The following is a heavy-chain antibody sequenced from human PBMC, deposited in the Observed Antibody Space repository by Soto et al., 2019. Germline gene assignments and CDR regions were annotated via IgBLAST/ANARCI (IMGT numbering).Heavy chain of an antibody. CDR1: GFTFDNYG. D-gene: IGHD3-10*01. CDR3: TQYHAPGPSSYYNLDV. Sequence: QVQLVESGGGVVQPGRSLRLSCAASGFTFDNYGIHWVRQSPCKGLEWEAVISFDGADAYYAASVKGRFTISRDKSKHTVYLQRNNLRAEDRAVYYCTQYHAPGPSSYYNLDVWGRGTTLTVSS. V-gene: IGHV3-30*03. CDR2: ISFDGADA. J-gene: IGHJ6*04.